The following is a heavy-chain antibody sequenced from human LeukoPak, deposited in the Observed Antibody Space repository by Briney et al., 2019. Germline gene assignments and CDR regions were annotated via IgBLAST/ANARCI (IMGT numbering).Heavy chain of an antibody. CDR3: AGSYDSVDYYSMDV. CDR2: INHSGST. CDR1: GGSFSGYY. J-gene: IGHJ6*02. V-gene: IGHV4-34*01. Sequence: SETLSLTCAVYGGSFSGYYWSWIRQPPGKGLEWIGEINHSGSTDYNPSLKSRVTISVDTSKNQFSLKLSSVTAADTAVYYCAGSYDSVDYYSMDVWGQGTTVTVSS. D-gene: IGHD5-12*01.